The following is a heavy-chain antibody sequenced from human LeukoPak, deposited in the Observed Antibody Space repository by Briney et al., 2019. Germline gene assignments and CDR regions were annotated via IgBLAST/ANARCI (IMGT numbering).Heavy chain of an antibody. CDR3: ARFTMVRGVMPGFDY. J-gene: IGHJ4*02. CDR1: GGSFSGYY. V-gene: IGHV4-34*01. D-gene: IGHD3-10*01. Sequence: SETLSFTCAVYGGSFSGYYWGWLRQPPGKGLEWIGELNHSGSTNYNPSLKSRVTISVDTSKNQFSLKLSSVTAADTAVYYCARFTMVRGVMPGFDYWGQGTLVTVSS. CDR2: LNHSGST.